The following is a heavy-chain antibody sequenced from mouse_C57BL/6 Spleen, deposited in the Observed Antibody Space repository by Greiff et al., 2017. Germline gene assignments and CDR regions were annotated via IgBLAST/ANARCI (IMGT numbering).Heavy chain of an antibody. V-gene: IGHV1-76*01. CDR1: GYTFTDYY. CDR2: FYPGSGNT. J-gene: IGHJ4*01. Sequence: QVQLKQSGAELVRPGASVKLSCKASGYTFTDYYIHWVKQRPGQGLEWIARFYPGSGNTYYNEKFKGKATLTAEKSSSTAYMQLSSLTSEDSAVYFCAREGVYYYGSSLYAMDYWGQGTSVTVSS. D-gene: IGHD1-1*01. CDR3: AREGVYYYGSSLYAMDY.